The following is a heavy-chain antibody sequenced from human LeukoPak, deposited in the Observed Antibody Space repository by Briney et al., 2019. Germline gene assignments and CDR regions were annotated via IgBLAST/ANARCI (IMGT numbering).Heavy chain of an antibody. CDR2: INPDGSRT. V-gene: IGHV3-74*01. D-gene: IGHD6-19*01. CDR3: ARGSTTVAGIMGY. Sequence: QPGGSLRLSCAASGFTFSSNWMHWVRQGPGKGLVWVSRINPDGSRTDYAESVKGRFTISRDNAKNTLSLEMNSLRAEDTAVYYCARGSTTVAGIMGYWGQGTLVSVSS. CDR1: GFTFSSNW. J-gene: IGHJ4*02.